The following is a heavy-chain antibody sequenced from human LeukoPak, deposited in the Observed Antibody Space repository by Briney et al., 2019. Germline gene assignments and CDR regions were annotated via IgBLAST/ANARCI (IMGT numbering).Heavy chain of an antibody. V-gene: IGHV4-34*01. CDR2: INHSGST. CDR1: GGSFSGYY. Sequence: SETLSLTCAVYGGSFSGYYWSWIRQPPGKGLEWIGEINHSGSTNYNPSLKSRVTLSVDTSKNQFSLKLSSVTAADTAVYYCATLRGGEWLPSGYWGQGTLVTVSS. J-gene: IGHJ4*02. CDR3: ATLRGGEWLPSGY. D-gene: IGHD6-19*01.